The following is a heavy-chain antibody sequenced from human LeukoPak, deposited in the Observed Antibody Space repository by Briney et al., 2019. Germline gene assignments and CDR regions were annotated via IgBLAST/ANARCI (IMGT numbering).Heavy chain of an antibody. J-gene: IGHJ4*02. Sequence: PSGTLSFTCAVSGDSITSDKWWTWVRQPPGKGLEWIGEIHHSKSSNYYPSLKSRVTISVDKSKNQFSLELNSVTAADTAVYYCARGGPLTWIQLWLSEGPFDYWGQGTLVTVSS. CDR2: IHHSKSS. V-gene: IGHV4-4*02. D-gene: IGHD5-18*01. CDR3: ARGGPLTWIQLWLSEGPFDY. CDR1: GDSITSDKW.